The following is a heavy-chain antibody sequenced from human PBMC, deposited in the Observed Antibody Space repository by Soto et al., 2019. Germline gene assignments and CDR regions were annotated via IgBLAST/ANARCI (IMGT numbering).Heavy chain of an antibody. J-gene: IGHJ6*02. Sequence: PGESLKISCKGSVYSFTSYWIGWVRQMPGKGLEWMGIIYPGDSDTRYSPSFQGQVTISADKSISTAYLQWSSLKASDTAMYYCARQMGEYCSGGSCYSPYYYYGMDVWGQGTTVTVSS. D-gene: IGHD2-15*01. CDR1: VYSFTSYW. V-gene: IGHV5-51*01. CDR2: IYPGDSDT. CDR3: ARQMGEYCSGGSCYSPYYYYGMDV.